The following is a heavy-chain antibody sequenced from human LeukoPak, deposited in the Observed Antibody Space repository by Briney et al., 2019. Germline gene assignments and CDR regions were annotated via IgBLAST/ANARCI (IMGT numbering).Heavy chain of an antibody. J-gene: IGHJ3*02. Sequence: PNSGGTNYAQKFQGWVTMTRDTSISTAYMELSSLRSDDTAVYYCARTKMTTVTTFAFDIWGQGTMVTVSS. D-gene: IGHD4-17*01. CDR3: ARTKMTTVTTFAFDI. V-gene: IGHV1-2*04. CDR2: PNSGGT.